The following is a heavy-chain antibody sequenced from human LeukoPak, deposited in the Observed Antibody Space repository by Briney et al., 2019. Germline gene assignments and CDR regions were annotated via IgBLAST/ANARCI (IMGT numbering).Heavy chain of an antibody. J-gene: IGHJ4*02. Sequence: SETLSLTCTVSGGSISSGGHYWSWIRQLPGKGLEWIGYIHYSGSTYYNPTLKSQVTISLDTSKNQFSLKLSSVTAADTAVYYCASSRDRIYYAAFDYWGQGTLVTVSS. CDR1: GGSISSGGHY. CDR3: ASSRDRIYYAAFDY. V-gene: IGHV4-31*01. D-gene: IGHD1-26*01. CDR2: IHYSGST.